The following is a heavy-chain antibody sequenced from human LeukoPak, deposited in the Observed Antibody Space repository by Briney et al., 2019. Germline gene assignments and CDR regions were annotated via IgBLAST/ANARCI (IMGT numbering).Heavy chain of an antibody. Sequence: ASVKVSCKASGYTFTSYDINWVRQATGQGLEWMGWMNPNSGNTGYAQKFQGRVTITTDESTSTAYMELSSLRSEDTAVYYCARTRYYDYVWGSYRYEDYWGQGTLVTVSS. CDR3: ARTRYYDYVWGSYRYEDY. D-gene: IGHD3-16*02. J-gene: IGHJ4*02. CDR2: MNPNSGNT. CDR1: GYTFTSYD. V-gene: IGHV1-8*03.